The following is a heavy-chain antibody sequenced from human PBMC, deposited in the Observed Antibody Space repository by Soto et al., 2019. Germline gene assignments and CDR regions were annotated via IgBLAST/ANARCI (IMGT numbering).Heavy chain of an antibody. J-gene: IGHJ4*02. V-gene: IGHV4-39*01. D-gene: IGHD3-10*01. Sequence: QLQLQESGPGLVKPSETLSLTCTVSGGSISRSSYYWGWIRQPPGKGLEWIGSIYYSGSTYYNPSLKSRVTMYVDTSKNQFSLKLSSVTAADTAEYYCATLWFGEADYWGQGTLVTVSS. CDR2: IYYSGST. CDR1: GGSISRSSYY. CDR3: ATLWFGEADY.